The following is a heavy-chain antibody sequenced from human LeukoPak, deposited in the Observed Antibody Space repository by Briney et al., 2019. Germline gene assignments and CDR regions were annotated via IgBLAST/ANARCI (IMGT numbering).Heavy chain of an antibody. CDR3: ARDMDPAYDSSGYYFNVGAFDI. CDR1: GFTVNSNY. J-gene: IGHJ3*02. CDR2: IYSGGST. V-gene: IGHV3-66*01. Sequence: GGSLRLSCAASGFTVNSNYMSWVRQAPGKGLEWVAVIYSGGSTYYADSVKGRFTISRDNSKNTLYLQMNSLRAEDTAVYYCARDMDPAYDSSGYYFNVGAFDIWGQGTMVTVSS. D-gene: IGHD3-22*01.